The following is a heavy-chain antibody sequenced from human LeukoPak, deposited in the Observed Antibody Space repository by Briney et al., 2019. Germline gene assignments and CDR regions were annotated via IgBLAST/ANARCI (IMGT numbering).Heavy chain of an antibody. CDR2: ISSSSSYI. J-gene: IGHJ4*02. Sequence: GGSLRLSCAASGFTFSSYSMNWVRQAPGKGLEWVSSISSSSSYIYYADSVKGRFTISRDNSKNTVHLQMNSLRVADTAIYFCAGAYSAYDPFDYWGQGILVTVSS. V-gene: IGHV3-21*01. CDR1: GFTFSSYS. CDR3: AGAYSAYDPFDY. D-gene: IGHD5-12*01.